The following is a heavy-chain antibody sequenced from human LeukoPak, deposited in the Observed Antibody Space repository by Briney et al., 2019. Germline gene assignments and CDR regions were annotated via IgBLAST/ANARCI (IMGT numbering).Heavy chain of an antibody. V-gene: IGHV3-74*01. Sequence: GGSLRLSCAASGNYWMHWVRQAPGKGLLWVSHINSDESWTSYADSVKGRFTISKDNAKNTVYLQMNNPRAEDTAVYYCVSFYETDWGRGTLVTVSS. CDR3: VSFYETD. CDR2: INSDESWT. J-gene: IGHJ4*02. CDR1: GNYW. D-gene: IGHD2/OR15-2a*01.